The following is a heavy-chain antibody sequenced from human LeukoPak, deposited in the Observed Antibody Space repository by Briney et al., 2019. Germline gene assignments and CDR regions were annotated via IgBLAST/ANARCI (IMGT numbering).Heavy chain of an antibody. CDR2: IYSGGST. Sequence: PGGSLRLSCAASGFTASNNYMSWVRQAPGKGLEWVSVIYSGGSTDYADSVKGRFTISRDNSKNTLYLQMNSLRAEDTAVYYCAREGYCGGDCFLYWGQGTLVTVSS. CDR1: GFTASNNY. D-gene: IGHD2-21*02. CDR3: AREGYCGGDCFLY. J-gene: IGHJ4*02. V-gene: IGHV3-66*01.